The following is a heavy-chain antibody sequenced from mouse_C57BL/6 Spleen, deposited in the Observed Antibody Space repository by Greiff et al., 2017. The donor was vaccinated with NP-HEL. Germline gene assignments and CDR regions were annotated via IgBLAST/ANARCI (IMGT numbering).Heavy chain of an antibody. CDR1: GFTFSSYT. V-gene: IGHV5-9*01. CDR2: ISGGGGNT. Sequence: EVKLVESGGGLVKPGGSLKLSCAASGFTFSSYTMSWVRQTPEKRLEWVATISGGGGNTYYPDSVKGRFTISSDNAKNTLYLQMRSLRSEDTALYYCARHFSVTTVVATDAMDYWGQGTSVTVSS. CDR3: ARHFSVTTVVATDAMDY. D-gene: IGHD1-1*01. J-gene: IGHJ4*01.